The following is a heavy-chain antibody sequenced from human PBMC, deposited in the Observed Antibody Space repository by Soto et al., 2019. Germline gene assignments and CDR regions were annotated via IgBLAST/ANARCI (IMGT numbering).Heavy chain of an antibody. Sequence: QVQLQQWGAGLLKPSETLSLTCAVYGGSFSGYYWSCIRQPQGKGLEWIGEINHSGSTNYNPSLKSRVTISVDTSKNQFSRKLSSVTAADTAVYYCARKLAAVAGTVAFDIWGQGTMVTVSS. V-gene: IGHV4-34*01. CDR3: ARKLAAVAGTVAFDI. CDR2: INHSGST. D-gene: IGHD6-19*01. J-gene: IGHJ3*02. CDR1: GGSFSGYY.